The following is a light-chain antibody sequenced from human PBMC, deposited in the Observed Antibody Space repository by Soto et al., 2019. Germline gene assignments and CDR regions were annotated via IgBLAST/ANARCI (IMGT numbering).Light chain of an antibody. Sequence: DIQMTQSPSSLSATAGDRVTITCRASQSISSWLGWYQQKPGKAPKLLIYDASSLESGVPSRFSGSGSGTEFTLTISSLQPEDFATYYCQQYDSYWTFGQGTKVDI. CDR1: QSISSW. V-gene: IGKV1-5*01. J-gene: IGKJ1*01. CDR3: QQYDSYWT. CDR2: DAS.